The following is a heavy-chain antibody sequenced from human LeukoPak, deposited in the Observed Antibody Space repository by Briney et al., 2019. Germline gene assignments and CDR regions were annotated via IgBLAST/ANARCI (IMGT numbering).Heavy chain of an antibody. J-gene: IGHJ4*02. CDR2: IWYDGSNK. D-gene: IGHD5-18*01. V-gene: IGHV3-33*08. CDR3: ARSPPDTAMVLDY. CDR1: GFTFSSYG. Sequence: GGSLRLSCAASGFTFSSYGMNWVRQAPGKGLEWVAVIWYDGSNKYYADSVKGRFTISRDNSKDTLYLQMNSLRAEDTAVYYCARSPPDTAMVLDYWGQGTLVTVSS.